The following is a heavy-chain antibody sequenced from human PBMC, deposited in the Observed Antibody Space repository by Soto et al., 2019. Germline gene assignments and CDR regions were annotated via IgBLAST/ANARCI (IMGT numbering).Heavy chain of an antibody. CDR1: GFTFSSSW. CDR3: TRSIAAAGPGDY. V-gene: IGHV3-49*04. D-gene: IGHD6-13*01. CDR2: IRSKAYGGTT. J-gene: IGHJ4*02. Sequence: GGSLRLSCAASGFTFSSSWMHWVRQAPGKGLEWVGFIRSKAYGGTTEYAASVKGRFTISRDDSKSIAYLQMNSLKTEDTAVYYCTRSIAAAGPGDYWGQGTLVTVSS.